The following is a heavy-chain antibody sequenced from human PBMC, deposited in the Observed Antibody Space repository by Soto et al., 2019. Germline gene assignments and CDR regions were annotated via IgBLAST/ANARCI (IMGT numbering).Heavy chain of an antibody. CDR2: INPNSGDT. CDR3: ARGEEGGWFDP. V-gene: IGHV1-2*02. D-gene: IGHD1-26*01. CDR1: GYTFTGYY. Sequence: QVQLVQSGAEVKKPGASVKVSCKASGYTFTGYYMHWVRQAPGQGLEWMGWINPNSGDTNYAQKFQGRVTMTRDTSISTAYMELSRLRSDDTAVYYCARGEEGGWFDPWGQGTLVTVSS. J-gene: IGHJ5*02.